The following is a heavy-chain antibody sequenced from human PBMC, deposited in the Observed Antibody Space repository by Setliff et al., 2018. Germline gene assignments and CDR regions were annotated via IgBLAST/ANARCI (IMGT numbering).Heavy chain of an antibody. D-gene: IGHD3-22*01. J-gene: IGHJ4*02. CDR1: GFSFSHYA. Sequence: LRLSCAASGFSFSHYAMHWVRQAPGKGLEWVALISYDGTNKYYGDSVKGRFTISRDDSXXXVYLQMXXXXXXXXSVYYCVKERSGFYGDFWGQGTLVTVSS. V-gene: IGHV3-33*06. CDR3: VKERSGFYGDF. CDR2: ISYDGTNK.